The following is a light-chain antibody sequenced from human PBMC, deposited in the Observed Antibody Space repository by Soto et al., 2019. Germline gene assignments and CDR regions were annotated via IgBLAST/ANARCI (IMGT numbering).Light chain of an antibody. CDR1: QSVSSSY. J-gene: IGKJ1*01. V-gene: IGKV3-20*01. CDR2: GES. Sequence: EIVLTQSPGTLSLSPGERATLSCRTSQSVSSSYLAWYQQKPGQAPRLLIYGESNRATGIPDRFSGSGSGTDFTLTISRLEPEDFAVYYCQQYGSSPRTFGQGTKVEIK. CDR3: QQYGSSPRT.